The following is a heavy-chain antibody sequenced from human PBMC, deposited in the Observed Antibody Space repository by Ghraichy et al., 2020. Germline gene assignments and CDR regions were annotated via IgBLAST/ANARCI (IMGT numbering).Heavy chain of an antibody. D-gene: IGHD5-12*01. J-gene: IGHJ4*02. CDR2: IYYSGST. V-gene: IGHV4-39*01. Sequence: SQTLSLTCTVSGGSISSSSYYWGWIRQPPGKGLEWIGSIYYSGSTYYNPSLKSRVTISVDTSKNQFSLKLSSVTAADTAVYYCARGYADFDYWGQGTLVTVSS. CDR3: ARGYADFDY. CDR1: GGSISSSSYY.